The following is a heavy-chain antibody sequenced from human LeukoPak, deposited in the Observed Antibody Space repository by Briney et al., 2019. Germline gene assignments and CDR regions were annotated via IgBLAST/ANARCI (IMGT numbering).Heavy chain of an antibody. D-gene: IGHD3-16*01. V-gene: IGHV3-21*01. CDR3: ARDRPFGGVLDFDY. CDR2: ISSSSGYI. J-gene: IGHJ4*02. CDR1: GFTFSSYS. Sequence: GGSLRPSCAASGFTFSSYSMNWVRRAPGKGLEWVSSISSSSGYIYYADSVKGRFTISRDNAKNSLYLQMNSLRAEDTAVYYCARDRPFGGVLDFDYWGQGTLVTVSS.